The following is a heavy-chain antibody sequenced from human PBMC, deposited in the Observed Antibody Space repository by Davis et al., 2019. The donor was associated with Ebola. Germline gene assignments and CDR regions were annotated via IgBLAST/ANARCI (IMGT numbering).Heavy chain of an antibody. CDR1: GYSFTSNW. D-gene: IGHD3-10*01. Sequence: KVSCKGSGYSFTSNWIVWVRQMPGKGLEWMGDIYPSDSDTRYSPSFQGHVTFSADKSISTAYLQWSSLKASDTAMYYCARPRGNGRYYYYYGMDVWGQGTTVTVSS. J-gene: IGHJ6*02. CDR2: IYPSDSDT. CDR3: ARPRGNGRYYYYYGMDV. V-gene: IGHV5-51*01.